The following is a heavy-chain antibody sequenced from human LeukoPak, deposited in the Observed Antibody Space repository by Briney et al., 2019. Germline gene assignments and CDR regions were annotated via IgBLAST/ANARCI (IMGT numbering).Heavy chain of an antibody. V-gene: IGHV3-23*01. D-gene: IGHD6-13*01. Sequence: GGSLRLSCAASGFTFSNDAMSWVRQTPGEGLEWVSAVSGSGGTTYYAGSVKVRFTISRDNTKNTVYLQMNSLRVEDTAIYYCAKDALRSSWSYFFDSWGQGTLVTVSS. CDR3: AKDALRSSWSYFFDS. J-gene: IGHJ4*02. CDR2: VSGSGGTT. CDR1: GFTFSNDA.